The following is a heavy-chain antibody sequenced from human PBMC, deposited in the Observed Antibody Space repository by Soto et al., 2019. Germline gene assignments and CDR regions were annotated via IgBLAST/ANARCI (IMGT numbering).Heavy chain of an antibody. CDR1: GVTVSSNY. D-gene: IGHD5-18*01. J-gene: IGHJ4*02. CDR3: ARHGYNYGGGYFDY. Sequence: EVQLVESGGGLVQPGGSLRLSCAASGVTVSSNYMSWVRQAPGKGLEWVSVIYSGGSTYYADSVKGRFTISRDNSKNTLYIQMNCLRAEDTAVYYCARHGYNYGGGYFDYWGQGTLVTVSS. V-gene: IGHV3-66*04. CDR2: IYSGGST.